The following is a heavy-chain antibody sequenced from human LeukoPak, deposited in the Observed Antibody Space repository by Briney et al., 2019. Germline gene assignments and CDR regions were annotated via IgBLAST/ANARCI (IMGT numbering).Heavy chain of an antibody. CDR3: ARVRIAVAAYCYYCGMDV. CDR1: GGSFSGYY. D-gene: IGHD6-13*01. J-gene: IGHJ6*02. CDR2: INHSGST. V-gene: IGHV4-34*01. Sequence: SETLSLTCAVYGGSFSGYYWSWIRQPPGKGLDWIGEINHSGSTNHNPSLKSRVTISVDTSKNQFSLKLSSVTAADTAVYYCARVRIAVAAYCYYCGMDVWGQGTTVTVSS.